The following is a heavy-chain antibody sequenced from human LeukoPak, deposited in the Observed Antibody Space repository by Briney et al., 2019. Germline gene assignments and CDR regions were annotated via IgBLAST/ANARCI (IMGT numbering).Heavy chain of an antibody. V-gene: IGHV3-11*04. CDR2: ISSSGSTI. J-gene: IGHJ4*02. CDR3: ARDRGKTYSSSSSSYFAY. CDR1: GFTFSDYY. D-gene: IGHD6-6*01. Sequence: PGWSLRLSCAASGFTFSDYYMSWLRQAPGKGLEWVSYISSSGSTIYYADSVKGRFTISRNNAKNSLYLQMNSMRAEDTAVYYCARDRGKTYSSSSSSYFAYWGQGTLVTVSS.